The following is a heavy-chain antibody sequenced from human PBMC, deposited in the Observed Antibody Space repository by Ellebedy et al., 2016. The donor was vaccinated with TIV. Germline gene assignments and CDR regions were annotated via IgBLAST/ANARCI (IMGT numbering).Heavy chain of an antibody. CDR1: GFTFSSYA. Sequence: GESLKISCAASGFTFSSYAMHWVRQAPGKGLEWVAVISYDGSNKYYADSVKGRFTISRDNSKNTLYLQMNSLRAEDTAVYYCARVNVAGTPRGDYWGQGTLVTVSS. J-gene: IGHJ4*02. CDR2: ISYDGSNK. D-gene: IGHD6-19*01. CDR3: ARVNVAGTPRGDY. V-gene: IGHV3-30-3*01.